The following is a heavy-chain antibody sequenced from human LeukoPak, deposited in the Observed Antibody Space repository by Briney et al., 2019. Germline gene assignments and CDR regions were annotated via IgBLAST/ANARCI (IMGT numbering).Heavy chain of an antibody. Sequence: PGGSLRLSCAASGFTFSRYGMHWVRQAPGKGLEWVAFIRYDGRNKYYADSVKGRFTISRDNSKNTLFLQMNSLRAEDTAVYYCAKIGVVEFDYWGQGTLVTVSS. CDR1: GFTFSRYG. V-gene: IGHV3-30*02. CDR3: AKIGVVEFDY. CDR2: IRYDGRNK. J-gene: IGHJ4*02. D-gene: IGHD3-22*01.